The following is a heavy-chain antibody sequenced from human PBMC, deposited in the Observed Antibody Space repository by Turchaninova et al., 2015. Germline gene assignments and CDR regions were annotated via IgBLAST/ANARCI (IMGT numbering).Heavy chain of an antibody. J-gene: IGHJ6*02. D-gene: IGHD3-9*01. Sequence: QVQLVKSGAEVKKHGASGDVPCTSSGHTFTDYFMHWVRQAPCQGLEWMGWINPKSGGTHYAQKFQGWFTMTRDTSISTVYMELRRLSSDDTAVYYCARSPVLEYFDSFLQGMDVWGQGTTVTVSS. CDR3: ARSPVLEYFDSFLQGMDV. CDR1: GHTFTDYF. V-gene: IGHV1-2*04. CDR2: INPKSGGT.